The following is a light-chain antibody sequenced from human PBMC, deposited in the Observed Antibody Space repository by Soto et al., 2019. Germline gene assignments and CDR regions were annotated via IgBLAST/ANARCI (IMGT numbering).Light chain of an antibody. CDR2: AAS. CDR1: RPISTY. V-gene: IGKV1-8*01. CDR3: QKYYTYPLP. J-gene: IGKJ1*01. Sequence: AIRMTQSPSSISAFTGDRVTITCRTSRPISTYLAWYQQKPGKTPTLLMYAASTLQSGVPSRFSGSGSSTDFTLTISFLQSEDFATYYRQKYYTYPLPVGQGT.